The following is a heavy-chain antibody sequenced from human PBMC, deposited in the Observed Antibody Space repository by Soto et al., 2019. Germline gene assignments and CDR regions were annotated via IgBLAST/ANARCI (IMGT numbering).Heavy chain of an antibody. CDR2: IYYTGST. J-gene: IGHJ5*02. D-gene: IGHD6-13*01. CDR3: ARVGGYSSRHGNWFDP. Sequence: SETLSLTCTVSSGSIRTYYWSWIRQPPGKGLEWIGYIYYTGSTNYNPSLKSRVTISMDTSKNQFSLKLSSVTAADTAVYYCARVGGYSSRHGNWFDPWGQGTLVTVSS. CDR1: SGSIRTYY. V-gene: IGHV4-59*12.